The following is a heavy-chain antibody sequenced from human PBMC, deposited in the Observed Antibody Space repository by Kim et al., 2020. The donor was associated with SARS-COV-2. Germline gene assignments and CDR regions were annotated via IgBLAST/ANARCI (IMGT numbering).Heavy chain of an antibody. Sequence: GGSLRLSCAASGFSISSYWVHWVRQAPGKGLVWFSRISSDGRTTNYADSVKGRFTMSRDTAKNMLYLDMNSLRAEDTAVYYCARGTVNYGDGGFWGRGTL. CDR2: ISSDGRTT. CDR3: ARGTVNYGDGGF. D-gene: IGHD1-7*01. V-gene: IGHV3-74*01. J-gene: IGHJ4*02. CDR1: GFSISSYW.